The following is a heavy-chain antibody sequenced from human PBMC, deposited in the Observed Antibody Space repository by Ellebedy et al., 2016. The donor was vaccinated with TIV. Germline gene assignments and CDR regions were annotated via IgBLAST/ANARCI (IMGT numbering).Heavy chain of an antibody. CDR1: GFTFSDHP. CDR2: ILYDGTNK. Sequence: GESLKISCAASGFTFSDHPMHWVRQAPGKGLAWVALILYDGTNKFYADSVKGRFTVSRDNATNTLYLQMNRLRAEDTAVYYCARDRDGVFDYWGQGTLVTVSS. V-gene: IGHV3-30-3*01. CDR3: ARDRDGVFDY. D-gene: IGHD3-10*01. J-gene: IGHJ4*02.